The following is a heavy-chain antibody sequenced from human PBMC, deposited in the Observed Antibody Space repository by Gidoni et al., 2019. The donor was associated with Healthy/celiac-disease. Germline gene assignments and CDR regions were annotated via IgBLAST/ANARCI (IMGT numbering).Heavy chain of an antibody. V-gene: IGHV4-39*01. CDR2: IYYSGRT. J-gene: IGHJ6*02. CDR1: GGSISSSSYY. CDR3: ARQGGYCSSTSCYGFYYGMDV. D-gene: IGHD2-2*01. Sequence: HLQLQESGPGLVKPSETLSLTCTVSGGSISSSSYYWGWIRQPPGKGLEWIVSIYYSGRTYYNPSLKSRVTISVDTSKNQVSLNLSSVSAADTAVYYCARQGGYCSSTSCYGFYYGMDVWGQGTTVTVSS.